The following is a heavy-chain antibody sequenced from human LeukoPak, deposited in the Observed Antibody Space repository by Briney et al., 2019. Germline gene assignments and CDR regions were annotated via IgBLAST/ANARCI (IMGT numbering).Heavy chain of an antibody. CDR1: GFTFSSYW. CDR2: TSYDGSNK. V-gene: IGHV3-30-3*01. CDR3: ARDLAVAGYPMCNWFDP. D-gene: IGHD6-19*01. Sequence: GGSLRLSCAASGFTFSSYWMSWVRQAPGKGLEWVAVTSYDGSNKYYADSVKGRFTISRDNSKNTLYLQMNSLRAEDTAVYYCARDLAVAGYPMCNWFDPWGQGTLVTVSS. J-gene: IGHJ5*02.